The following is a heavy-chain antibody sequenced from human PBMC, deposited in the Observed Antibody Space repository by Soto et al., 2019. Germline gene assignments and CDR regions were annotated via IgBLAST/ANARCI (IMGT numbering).Heavy chain of an antibody. CDR1: GFSFSNYN. V-gene: IGHV3-48*02. J-gene: IGHJ4*02. CDR3: ARDTSHGVTIGGLDS. Sequence: GGSLRLSCAASGFSFSNYNMNWVRQAPGKWLEWVSHITDGLTKHYADFVQGRFTISRDNAKNSLYLEMTDLRDEDTAVYYCARDTSHGVTIGGLDSWGQGXLVTVYS. D-gene: IGHD3-16*01. CDR2: ITDGLTK.